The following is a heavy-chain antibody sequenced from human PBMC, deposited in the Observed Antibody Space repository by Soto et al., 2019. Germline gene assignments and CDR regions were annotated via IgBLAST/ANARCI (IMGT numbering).Heavy chain of an antibody. Sequence: QMQLVQSGPEVKKPGTSVKVSCKASGFTFTSSAVQWVRQARGQRLEWIGWIVVGSVNTNYAQKFQERVTITRDMATSVAYMELSSLRSEDTAVYYCAAERGEYDFWPAYYYYGMDVWGQGTTVTVSS. D-gene: IGHD3-3*01. CDR3: AAERGEYDFWPAYYYYGMDV. V-gene: IGHV1-58*01. J-gene: IGHJ6*02. CDR1: GFTFTSSA. CDR2: IVVGSVNT.